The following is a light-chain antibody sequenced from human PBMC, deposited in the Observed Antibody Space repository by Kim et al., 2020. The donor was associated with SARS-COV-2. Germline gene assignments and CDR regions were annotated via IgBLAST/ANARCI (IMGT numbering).Light chain of an antibody. CDR2: NAS. CDR1: QNKKKC. Sequence: SVRDRVTTTCQARQNKKKCLHWYQQTPGEAPKLLIYNASNLEAGVPSRFSGSGSGTDFTLTISSLQPEDIATYYCQQCDDLPFTFGPGTKVDIK. J-gene: IGKJ3*01. V-gene: IGKV1-33*01. CDR3: QQCDDLPFT.